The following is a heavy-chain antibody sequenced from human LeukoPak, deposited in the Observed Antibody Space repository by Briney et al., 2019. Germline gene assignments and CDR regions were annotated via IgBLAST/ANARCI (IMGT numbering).Heavy chain of an antibody. J-gene: IGHJ3*02. CDR3: ARDTYSGSYLSAFDI. CDR2: IYHSGNT. Sequence: PSETLSLTCTVSNYSISTGYYWGWIRQPPGKGLEWIGSIYHSGNTYYNPSLKSRVTISVDTSKNQFSLKLSSVTAADTAVYYCARDTYSGSYLSAFDIWGQGTMVTVSS. D-gene: IGHD1-26*01. V-gene: IGHV4-38-2*02. CDR1: NYSISTGYY.